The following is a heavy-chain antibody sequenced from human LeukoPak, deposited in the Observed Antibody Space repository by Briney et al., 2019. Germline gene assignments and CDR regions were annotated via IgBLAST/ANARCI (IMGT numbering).Heavy chain of an antibody. CDR3: ARDGLWPRAAEWVY. D-gene: IGHD6-13*01. J-gene: IGHJ4*02. CDR2: ISAYNGNT. Sequence: GASVKVSCKASGYTFTSYGISWVRQAPGQGLEWMGWISAYNGNTSYAQKLQGRVTMTTVTSTSTAYMELRSLRSDDTAVYYCARDGLWPRAAEWVYWGQGTLVTVSS. V-gene: IGHV1-18*01. CDR1: GYTFTSYG.